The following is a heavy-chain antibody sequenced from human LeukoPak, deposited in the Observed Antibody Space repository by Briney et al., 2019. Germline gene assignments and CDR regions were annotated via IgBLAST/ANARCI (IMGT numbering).Heavy chain of an antibody. J-gene: IGHJ5*02. CDR3: ATGCAPPLQYSGGCDGWLDP. V-gene: IGHV1-24*01. CDR2: FASGDGET. D-gene: IGHD6-19*01. Sequence: ASVKVSCKVSGYLLTDLSRHWVRQAPGKGIEWMGSFASGDGETIYAQKFQGRVTMTEDTSTDTAYLQLSSLRSEDTAVYYCATGCAPPLQYSGGCDGWLDPWGQGTPVTVSS. CDR1: GYLLTDLS.